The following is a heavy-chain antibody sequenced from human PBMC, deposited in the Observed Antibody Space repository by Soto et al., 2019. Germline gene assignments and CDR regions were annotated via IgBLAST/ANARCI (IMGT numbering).Heavy chain of an antibody. J-gene: IGHJ5*01. D-gene: IGHD2-21*01. Sequence: QVQLVQSGAEVKTPGASVKVSCKASGYNFATYDMNWVRQAPGQGLEWMGWMNPNSGNTGYAQKFQGRLTMTRDTALSVAHMELSSLRNEDTAVYYCARSDGYNFNWLDSWGQGTLVTVSA. CDR2: MNPNSGNT. V-gene: IGHV1-8*01. CDR1: GYNFATYD. CDR3: ARSDGYNFNWLDS.